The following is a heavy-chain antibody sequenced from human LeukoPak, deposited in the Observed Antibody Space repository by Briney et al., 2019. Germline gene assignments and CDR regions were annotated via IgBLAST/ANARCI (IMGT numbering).Heavy chain of an antibody. CDR2: IYYTGRD. V-gene: IGHV4-39*01. J-gene: IGHJ4*02. CDR3: VRQCMGYSHGYFDY. CDR1: GGSISGSCYY. Sequence: LETLSLTCTVSGGSISGSCYYWGWIRQPPGKGLEWLGRIYYTGRDYYNPSLKSRVTTSVDTSKIQFSLALSSVTAADTAVYYCVRQCMGYSHGYFDYWGQGSLVTVSS. D-gene: IGHD5-18*01.